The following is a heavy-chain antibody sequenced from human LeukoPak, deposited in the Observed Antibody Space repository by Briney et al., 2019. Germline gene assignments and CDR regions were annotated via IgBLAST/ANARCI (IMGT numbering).Heavy chain of an antibody. CDR3: AKSGGYGLIDY. CDR1: GGSISSSSYY. D-gene: IGHD1-26*01. V-gene: IGHV4-39*01. J-gene: IGHJ4*01. CDR2: IYYSGST. Sequence: PSETLSLTCTVSGGSISSSSYYWGWIRQPPGKGLEWIGSIYYSGSTYYNASLKSRVTISLDTSRNQVSLKLNSVTATDTAVYYCAKSGGYGLIDYWGQGTLVSVSS.